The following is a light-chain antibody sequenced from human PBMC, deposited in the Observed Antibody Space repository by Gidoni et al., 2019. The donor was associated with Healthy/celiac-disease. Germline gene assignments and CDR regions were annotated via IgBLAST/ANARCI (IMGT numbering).Light chain of an antibody. CDR3: QQYNNWPSLT. V-gene: IGKV3-15*01. Sequence: EIVMTQSPATLSVSPGERATLSCRASQSVSSNLAWYQQKPGQAPRLLIYGASTRATGIPARFSGSGCGTEFTLTISSLQSEDFAVYDCQQYNNWPSLTFGGGTKVEIK. CDR1: QSVSSN. J-gene: IGKJ4*01. CDR2: GAS.